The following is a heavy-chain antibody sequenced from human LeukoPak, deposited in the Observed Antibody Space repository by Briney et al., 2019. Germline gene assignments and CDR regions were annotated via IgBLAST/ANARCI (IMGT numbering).Heavy chain of an antibody. CDR1: GGSLNNSDYY. V-gene: IGHV4-39*07. J-gene: IGHJ4*02. Sequence: SETLSLTCTVSGGSLNNSDYYWDWIRQPPGKGLEWIGGLYHSGTTFSNLSLKSRVTISLDTSNNQFSLKLTSMTAADTAVYICTRRTHMGPRVDYWGQGTLVTVSS. CDR3: TRRTHMGPRVDY. CDR2: LYHSGTT. D-gene: IGHD1-1*01.